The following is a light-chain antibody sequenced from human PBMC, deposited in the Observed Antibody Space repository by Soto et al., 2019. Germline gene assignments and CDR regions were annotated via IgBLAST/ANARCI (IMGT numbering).Light chain of an antibody. V-gene: IGLV2-23*02. CDR1: SSDIGSYDL. J-gene: IGLJ2*01. Sequence: QSVLTQPASVSGSPGQSITISCTGTSSDIGSYDLVSWFQQHPGKAPKLMIFGVSKRPSGVSYRFSGSKSGNTASLTISGLQAEDEGDYYCCSYAGTRHVVFGGGTKVTVL. CDR3: CSYAGTRHVV. CDR2: GVS.